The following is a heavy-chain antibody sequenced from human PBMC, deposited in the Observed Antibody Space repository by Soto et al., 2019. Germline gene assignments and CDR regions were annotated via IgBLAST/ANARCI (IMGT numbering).Heavy chain of an antibody. CDR1: GFTFSSYS. Sequence: EVQLVESGGGLVQPGGSLRLSCAASGFTFSSYSMNWVRQAPGKGLAWVSYISSSSSTIYYADSVKGRFTISRDNAKNSLYLQMNSLRAEDTAVYYCARDRVLDYGDYRGLDYWGQGTLVTVSS. J-gene: IGHJ4*02. CDR3: ARDRVLDYGDYRGLDY. CDR2: ISSSSSTI. V-gene: IGHV3-48*01. D-gene: IGHD4-17*01.